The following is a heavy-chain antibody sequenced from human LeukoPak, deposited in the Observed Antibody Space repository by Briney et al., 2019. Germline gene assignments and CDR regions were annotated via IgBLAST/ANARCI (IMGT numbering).Heavy chain of an antibody. D-gene: IGHD2-2*01. Sequence: ASVKVSFKASGYTFTVYYMHWVRQAPGQGFEGMGWINPNSGDTNYAQKFQGRVTMTRDTSISTAHMELSRLRSDDTAVYYCARANPLYCSSTTCLFDYWGQGTLVTVSS. CDR2: INPNSGDT. CDR3: ARANPLYCSSTTCLFDY. J-gene: IGHJ4*02. V-gene: IGHV1-2*02. CDR1: GYTFTVYY.